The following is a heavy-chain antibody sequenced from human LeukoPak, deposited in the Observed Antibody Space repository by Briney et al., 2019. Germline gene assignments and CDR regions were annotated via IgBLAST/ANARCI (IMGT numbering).Heavy chain of an antibody. CDR3: ASAGGRSWFDP. CDR1: GYSFTDKY. V-gene: IGHV1-2*02. J-gene: IGHJ5*02. CDR2: INPNSGGT. Sequence: SVKVSCKASGYSFTDKYTHWVRQAPGQGLEWMGWINPNSGGTNYAQKFQGRVTMTTDTSMSTAYMELSRLTSDDTAVYYCASAGGRSWFDPWGQGTLVTVSS.